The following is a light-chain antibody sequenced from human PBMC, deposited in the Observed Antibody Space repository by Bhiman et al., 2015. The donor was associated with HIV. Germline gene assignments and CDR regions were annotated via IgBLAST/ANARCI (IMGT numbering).Light chain of an antibody. J-gene: IGLJ2*01. CDR3: GTWDNSLTMVV. CDR1: GSNIGNNY. V-gene: IGLV1-51*01. Sequence: QSVLTQPPSVSAAPGQKVTISCSGSGSNIGNNYVSWYQQMPPAAPKLLIYDNKKRPSDIPDRFSGSKSGTSATLAIAGLQSGDEADYFCGTWDNSLTMVVFGEGTKLTVL. CDR2: DNK.